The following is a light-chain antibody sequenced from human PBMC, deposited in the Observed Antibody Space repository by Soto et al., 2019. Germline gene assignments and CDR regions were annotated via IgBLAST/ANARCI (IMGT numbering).Light chain of an antibody. CDR1: QSVSTN. V-gene: IGKV3-15*01. CDR3: QQYNEWPLT. CDR2: GAS. J-gene: IGKJ4*01. Sequence: ETVMTQSPATLSVSPGERATLSCGASQSVSTNLAWYQQKPGQVPRLLIYGASTRAGDIPARFSGSGSGTEFTLTIGSLQSEDFAVYYCQQYNEWPLTFGGGTKVEIE.